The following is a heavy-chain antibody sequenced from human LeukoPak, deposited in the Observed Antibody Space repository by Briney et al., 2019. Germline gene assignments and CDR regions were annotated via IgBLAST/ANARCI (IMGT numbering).Heavy chain of an antibody. CDR2: INTDGSST. V-gene: IGHV3-74*01. CDR3: AREGDLAVAVDY. Sequence: PGGSLRLSCAASGFTFSSYWMHWVRQAPGKGLVWVSRINTDGSSTSYADSVKGRFTISRDNAKNTLYLQMNSLRAEDTAVYYCAREGDLAVAVDYWGQGTLVTVSS. CDR1: GFTFSSYW. D-gene: IGHD6-19*01. J-gene: IGHJ4*02.